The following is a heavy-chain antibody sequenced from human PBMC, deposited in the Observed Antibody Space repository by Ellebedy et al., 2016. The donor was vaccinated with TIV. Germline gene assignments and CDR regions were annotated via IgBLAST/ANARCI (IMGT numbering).Heavy chain of an antibody. CDR2: IIGSGGNT. V-gene: IGHV3-23*01. D-gene: IGHD2/OR15-2a*01. Sequence: GESLKISCAASGFSFSRYAMNWVRQAPGKGLEWVTGIIGSGGNTKFVDSVKGRLTISRDNSKNTLFLLMNSLRGEDTAVYYCTRSPKDHFYHGMDVWGQGTTVTVSS. CDR1: GFSFSRYA. J-gene: IGHJ6*02. CDR3: TRSPKDHFYHGMDV.